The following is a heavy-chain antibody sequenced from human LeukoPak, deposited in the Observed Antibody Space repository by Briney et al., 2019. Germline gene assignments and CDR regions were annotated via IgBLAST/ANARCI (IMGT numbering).Heavy chain of an antibody. CDR1: GFTVSSSH. Sequence: GGSLRLSCAASGFTVSSSHMTWVRQAVGKGLEWVSFIYSGGDTSYADAVKGRFTISRDNSKNTLYLQMNSLRAEDTAVYYCARRVPGGYGDYTRGSGAFDIWGQGTMVTVSS. CDR2: IYSGGDT. CDR3: ARRVPGGYGDYTRGSGAFDI. D-gene: IGHD4-17*01. V-gene: IGHV3-53*01. J-gene: IGHJ3*02.